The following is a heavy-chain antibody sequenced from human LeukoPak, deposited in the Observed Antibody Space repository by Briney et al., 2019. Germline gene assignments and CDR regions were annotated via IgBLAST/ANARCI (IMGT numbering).Heavy chain of an antibody. CDR3: AKGAAAGKVDWFDP. D-gene: IGHD6-13*01. Sequence: GGFLRLSCAASGFTFSNFAMMWVRQAPGTGLQWVSTITGYGATFYADSVRGRFTIFRDTSMNTLFLQMNSLGAEDTAVYYCAKGAAAGKVDWFDPWGQGTLVTVSS. CDR2: ITGYGAT. J-gene: IGHJ5*02. CDR1: GFTFSNFA. V-gene: IGHV3-23*01.